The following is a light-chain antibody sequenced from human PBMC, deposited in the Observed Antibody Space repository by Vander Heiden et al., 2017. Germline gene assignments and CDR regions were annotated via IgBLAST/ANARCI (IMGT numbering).Light chain of an antibody. CDR2: QDS. Sequence: SSELTPPPSVSVSPGQTASITCSGDKLGDKYACWYQQKPGQSPVLVIYQDSKRPSGIPERFSGSNSGNTATLTIRGTQAMDEADYYCQAWDSSTVVFGGGTKLTVL. CDR1: KLGDKY. J-gene: IGLJ2*01. V-gene: IGLV3-1*01. CDR3: QAWDSSTVV.